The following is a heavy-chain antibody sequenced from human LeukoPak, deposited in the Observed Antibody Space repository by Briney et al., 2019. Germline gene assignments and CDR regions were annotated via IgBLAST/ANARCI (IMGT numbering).Heavy chain of an antibody. J-gene: IGHJ6*02. D-gene: IGHD3-22*01. V-gene: IGHV3-30*02. CDR2: IRFNGNTK. CDR3: ARDGGYYYDSSDTTGMDV. CDR1: GFIFSSHG. Sequence: SGGSLRLSCAASGFIFSSHGMHWVRQAPGKGREWVTFIRFNGNTKYYVDSVKGRFTISRDHPKTSLYLQMNSLRPEDTAVYYCARDGGYYYDSSDTTGMDVWGQGTTVTVSS.